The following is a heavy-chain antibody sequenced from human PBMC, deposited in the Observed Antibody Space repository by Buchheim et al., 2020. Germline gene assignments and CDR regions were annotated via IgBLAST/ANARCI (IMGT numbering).Heavy chain of an antibody. CDR2: ISSGSSTI. V-gene: IGHV3-48*01. Sequence: EVQLVESGGGLMQPGGSLRLSCAASGFTFSTYSMNWVRQAPGKGLEWVSYISSGSSTIYYASSVKGRFTISRENAKNSLDLPMNSLTAEDTAVYYCARDDSSGYFVLDYWGQGTL. J-gene: IGHJ4*02. CDR3: ARDDSSGYFVLDY. D-gene: IGHD3-22*01. CDR1: GFTFSTYS.